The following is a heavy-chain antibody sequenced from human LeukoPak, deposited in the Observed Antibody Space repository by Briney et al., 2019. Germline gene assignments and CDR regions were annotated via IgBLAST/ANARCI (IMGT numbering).Heavy chain of an antibody. CDR1: GFTFDDYG. J-gene: IGHJ6*02. CDR3: ARDYYGSGRQYYYYGMDV. D-gene: IGHD3-10*01. CDR2: INWNGGST. V-gene: IGHV3-20*01. Sequence: GGSLRLSCAASGFTFDDYGMSWVRQAPGKGREWVSGINWNGGSTGYADSVKGRFTISRDNAKNSLYLQMNSLRAEDTALHHCARDYYGSGRQYYYYGMDVWGQGTTVTVSS.